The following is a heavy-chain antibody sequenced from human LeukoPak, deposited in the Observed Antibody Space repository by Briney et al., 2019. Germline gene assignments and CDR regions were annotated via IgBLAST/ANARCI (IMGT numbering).Heavy chain of an antibody. V-gene: IGHV4-59*08. Sequence: SETLSLTRTVSVDSISSYYWSWIRQSPGKGLERIGYIYYSGSTYYNPSLTSRVTISVDTSKNQFSLRLTSVTAADTAVYYCARHGSRAVAGYFDYWGQGTLVTVSS. D-gene: IGHD6-19*01. J-gene: IGHJ4*02. CDR3: ARHGSRAVAGYFDY. CDR1: VDSISSYY. CDR2: IYYSGST.